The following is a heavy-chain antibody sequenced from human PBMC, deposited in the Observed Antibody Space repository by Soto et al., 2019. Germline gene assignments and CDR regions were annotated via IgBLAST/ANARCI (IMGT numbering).Heavy chain of an antibody. D-gene: IGHD6-25*01. V-gene: IGHV4-59*01. CDR1: GGSLSSYY. J-gene: IGHJ5*02. CDR3: GSVRPSGYVLS. Sequence: SETLSLTCTVSGGSLSSYYWAWIRQSPGKGLEWIGYVYFSGNTNYNPSLKSRVTISIDTSKNQFSLRLASVTAADTAFYYCGSVRPSGYVLSWGQGTLVTVSS. CDR2: VYFSGNT.